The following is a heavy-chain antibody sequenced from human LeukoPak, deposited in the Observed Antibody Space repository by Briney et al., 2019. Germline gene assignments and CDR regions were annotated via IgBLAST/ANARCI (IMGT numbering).Heavy chain of an antibody. D-gene: IGHD3-3*01. Sequence: ASVKVSCKASGGTFSIYAISWVRQTPGRGLEWVGGIIPIFGTANYAQKFQGRVTITADESTSTAYMELSSLRSEDTAVYHCAIGTYYDFYRYYYYGMDVWGQGTTVTVSS. CDR3: AIGTYYDFYRYYYYGMDV. CDR1: GGTFSIYA. J-gene: IGHJ6*02. CDR2: IIPIFGTA. V-gene: IGHV1-69*13.